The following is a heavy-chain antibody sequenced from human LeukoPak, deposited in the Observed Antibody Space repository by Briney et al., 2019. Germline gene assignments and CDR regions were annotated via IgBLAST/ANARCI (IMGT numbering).Heavy chain of an antibody. J-gene: IGHJ6*03. CDR1: GYTFTGYY. V-gene: IGHV1-2*02. Sequence: ASVKVSCKASGYTFTGYYMHWVRQAPGQGLEWMGWINPNSGGTNYAQKFQGRVTMTRDTSISTAYMELGRLRSDGTAVYYCARLRAVAKRIGPGYYYYMDVWGKGTTVTISS. D-gene: IGHD6-19*01. CDR3: ARLRAVAKRIGPGYYYYMDV. CDR2: INPNSGGT.